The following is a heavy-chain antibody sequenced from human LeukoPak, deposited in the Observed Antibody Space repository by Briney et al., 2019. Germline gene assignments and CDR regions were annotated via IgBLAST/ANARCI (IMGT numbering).Heavy chain of an antibody. D-gene: IGHD5-12*01. Sequence: TSQTLSLTCTVSGGSISSGDYYWSWIRQPPGKGLEWIGYIYYSGSTYYNPSLKSRVTISVVTSKNQFSLKLSSVTAADTAVYYCARGPDIVATINRFDPWGQGTLVTVSS. J-gene: IGHJ5*02. CDR1: GGSISSGDYY. V-gene: IGHV4-30-4*01. CDR2: IYYSGST. CDR3: ARGPDIVATINRFDP.